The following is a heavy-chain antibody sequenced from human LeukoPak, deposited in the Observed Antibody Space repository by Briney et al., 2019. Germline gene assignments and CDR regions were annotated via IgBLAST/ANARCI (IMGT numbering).Heavy chain of an antibody. Sequence: GGSLRLSCAASGFTFNHHWMSWVRQAPGKGLEWVANINRDGSEGYYVDSVKGRFTISRDDAKSSLYLQMNSLRAEDTAVYYCARRNAMDVWGQGTTVIVFS. CDR1: GFTFNHHW. CDR3: ARRNAMDV. J-gene: IGHJ6*02. CDR2: INRDGSEG. V-gene: IGHV3-7*03.